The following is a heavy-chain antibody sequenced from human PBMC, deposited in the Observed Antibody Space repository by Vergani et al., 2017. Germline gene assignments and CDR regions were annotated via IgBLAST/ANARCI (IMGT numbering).Heavy chain of an antibody. J-gene: IGHJ4*02. CDR2: IHPADSDT. Sequence: EVQLVQSGAEVKKPGESLKISCQISGYSLTNYWIGWVRQMPGKGLEWMGIIHPADSDTRYSPSFQGQVTIAVDKSISTAYLQRSSLRDSDSAMYYCARLXGRDSGGSKYFDGWGQGTLVTVSS. D-gene: IGHD5-12*01. V-gene: IGHV5-51*01. CDR1: GYSLTNYW. CDR3: ARLXGRDSGGSKYFDG.